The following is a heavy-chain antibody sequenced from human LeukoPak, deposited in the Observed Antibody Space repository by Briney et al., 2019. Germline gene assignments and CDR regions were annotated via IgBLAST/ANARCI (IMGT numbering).Heavy chain of an antibody. CDR3: AGGNIGARLTY. Sequence: PSETLSLTCAVYGGSFSAYFWSWIRQPPGKGLEWIGEIDPSGSTNYNPPLKSRVTISVDTSKNQFSLKVDSVTAADTAVYYCAGGNIGARLTYWGQGTLVTVSS. CDR2: IDPSGST. D-gene: IGHD6-6*01. V-gene: IGHV4-34*01. J-gene: IGHJ4*02. CDR1: GGSFSAYF.